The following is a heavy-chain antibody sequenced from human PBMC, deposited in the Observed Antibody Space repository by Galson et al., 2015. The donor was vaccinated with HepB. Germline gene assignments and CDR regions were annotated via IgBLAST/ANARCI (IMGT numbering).Heavy chain of an antibody. V-gene: IGHV1-69*13. J-gene: IGHJ6*02. CDR2: IIPIFGTA. D-gene: IGHD3-16*01. Sequence: SVKVSCKASGGTFSSYAISWVRQAPGQGLEWMGGIIPIFGTANYAQKFQGRVTITADESTSTAYMELSSLRSEDTAVYYWARDSRGGFWGMDVWGQGTTVTVSS. CDR1: GGTFSSYA. CDR3: ARDSRGGFWGMDV.